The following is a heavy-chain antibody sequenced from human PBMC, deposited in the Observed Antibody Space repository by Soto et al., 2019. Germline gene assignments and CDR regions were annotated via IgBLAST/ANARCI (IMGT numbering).Heavy chain of an antibody. V-gene: IGHV1-8*01. CDR1: GFTFSTYD. J-gene: IGHJ4*02. CDR3: TRRKERSGPHYFDY. Sequence: ASVKVSCKASGFTFSTYDIHWVRQATGQGLEWMGWMNPNSGNAGYAQKFQGRVTMTRNTSISTAYMELSSLTSEDTALYYCTRRKERSGPHYFDYWGQGSPVTVSS. D-gene: IGHD6-25*01. CDR2: MNPNSGNA.